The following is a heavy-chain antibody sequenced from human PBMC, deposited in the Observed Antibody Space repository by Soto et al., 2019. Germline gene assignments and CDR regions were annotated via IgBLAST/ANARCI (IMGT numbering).Heavy chain of an antibody. D-gene: IGHD5-18*01. V-gene: IGHV4-4*02. CDR1: GGSISTSNW. CDR3: ARDHPHSYGVYYFDY. J-gene: IGHJ4*02. CDR2: VYHSGST. Sequence: PSETLSLTCAVSGGSISTSNWWSWVRQPPGKGLEWIGEVYHSGSTNYNPSFKSRVAMSVDKSKNQFSLKLNSVTAADTAVYYCARDHPHSYGVYYFDYWGQGTPVTVSS.